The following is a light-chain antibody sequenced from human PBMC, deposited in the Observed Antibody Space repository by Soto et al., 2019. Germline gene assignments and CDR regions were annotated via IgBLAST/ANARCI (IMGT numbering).Light chain of an antibody. CDR3: QQRSNWPPYT. Sequence: EIVLTQSPATLSLSPGERATLSCRASQSVSSYLAWYQQKPGQAPRLLIYDASNRATRIPARFSGSGSGTDFTLTISGLEPEDFAVYYCQQRSNWPPYTFGQGTKLEIK. CDR1: QSVSSY. J-gene: IGKJ2*01. V-gene: IGKV3-11*01. CDR2: DAS.